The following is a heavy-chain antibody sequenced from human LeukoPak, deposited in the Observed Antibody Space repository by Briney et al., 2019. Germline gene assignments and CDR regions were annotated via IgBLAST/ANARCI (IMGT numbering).Heavy chain of an antibody. CDR1: GFTFTNYV. Sequence: GRSLRLFCAASGFTFTNYVMHWVRQAPGKGLEGVAVISYDGSNKYYADSVKGRFTISRDNSKTTVYLQMNSLRPEDTAVYYCARELTSTYYFDYWGQGTLVTVSS. CDR3: ARELTSTYYFDY. V-gene: IGHV3-30*04. J-gene: IGHJ4*02. CDR2: ISYDGSNK.